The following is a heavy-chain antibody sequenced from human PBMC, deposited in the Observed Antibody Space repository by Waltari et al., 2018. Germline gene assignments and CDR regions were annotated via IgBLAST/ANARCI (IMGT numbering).Heavy chain of an antibody. D-gene: IGHD5-18*01. J-gene: IGHJ4*02. CDR1: GFTFSSYA. CDR2: ISYDGSKK. V-gene: IGHV3-30*04. CDR3: ARDQADTAMVDY. Sequence: QVQLVESGGGVVQPGRSLRLSCAASGFTFSSYAMHWVRQAPGKGLEGVAVISYDGSKKYYADSVKGRFTISRDKSKNTLDRQMNSLRAEDTAVYYCARDQADTAMVDYWGQGTLVTVSS.